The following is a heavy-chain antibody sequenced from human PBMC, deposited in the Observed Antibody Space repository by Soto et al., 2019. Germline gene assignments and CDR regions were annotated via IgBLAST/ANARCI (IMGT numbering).Heavy chain of an antibody. V-gene: IGHV3-23*01. Sequence: ELHLLESGGGLVQPGGSLGLSCVASGFTFSIYAMTWVRQAPGKGLEWVSAIGGNDGSTFYADYVKGRFTISRDNSKNTLYLQKDSLRAEDTDVYYCAKRGYCSGGSCVFDYWGQGTLVTVSS. D-gene: IGHD2-15*01. CDR1: GFTFSIYA. CDR3: AKRGYCSGGSCVFDY. J-gene: IGHJ4*02. CDR2: IGGNDGST.